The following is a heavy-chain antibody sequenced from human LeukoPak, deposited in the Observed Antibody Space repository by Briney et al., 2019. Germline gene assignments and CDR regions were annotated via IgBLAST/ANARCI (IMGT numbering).Heavy chain of an antibody. D-gene: IGHD3-3*01. CDR2: INHSGST. J-gene: IGHJ5*02. Sequence: SETLSLTCAVYGGSFSDYYWSWIRQPPGKGLEWIGEINHSGSTNYNPSLKSRVTISADTSKNQFSLKLNSVTAADTAVYYCASRPVLRLLEYLLYPWGQGTLVTVSS. CDR3: ASRPVLRLLEYLLYP. V-gene: IGHV4-34*01. CDR1: GGSFSDYY.